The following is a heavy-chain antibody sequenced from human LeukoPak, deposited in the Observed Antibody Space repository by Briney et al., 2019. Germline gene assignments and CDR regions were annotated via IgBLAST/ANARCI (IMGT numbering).Heavy chain of an antibody. V-gene: IGHV4-59*01. CDR3: ARAGYDSSGYYYGFDP. Sequence: SETLPLTCTVSGGSISSYYWSWIRQPPGKGLEWIGYIYYSGSTNYNPSLKSRVTISVDTSKNQFSLKLSSVTAADTAVYYCARAGYDSSGYYYGFDPWGQGTLVTVSS. CDR2: IYYSGST. CDR1: GGSISSYY. J-gene: IGHJ5*02. D-gene: IGHD3-22*01.